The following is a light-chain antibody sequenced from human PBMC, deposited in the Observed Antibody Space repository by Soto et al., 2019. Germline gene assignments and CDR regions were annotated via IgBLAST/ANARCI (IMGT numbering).Light chain of an antibody. J-gene: IGKJ3*01. Sequence: DVQMIQSPSSLSASVGDRVSITCRASQDISNYLAWFQQKPGKAPKSLIFAASSLQSGVPRRFNGHVSWNEFPLTITGLLAEDFATYYCYQDYRFPLPFRPGTRVDI. CDR2: AAS. V-gene: IGKV1-16*01. CDR3: YQDYRFPLP. CDR1: QDISNY.